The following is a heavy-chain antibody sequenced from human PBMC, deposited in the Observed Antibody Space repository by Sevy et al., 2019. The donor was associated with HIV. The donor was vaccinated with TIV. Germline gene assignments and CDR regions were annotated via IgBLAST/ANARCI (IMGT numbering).Heavy chain of an antibody. Sequence: SETLSLTCTVSGGSISGSYWSWIRQSAGKGLEWIGRIYPSGNTNYNPSLKSRVTMSVDTSKNHFSLKLTSVAAADTAAYYCAREDSSTWCFHFWGQGTLVTVSS. J-gene: IGHJ4*02. D-gene: IGHD6-13*01. CDR1: GGSISGSY. CDR3: AREDSSTWCFHF. CDR2: IYPSGNT. V-gene: IGHV4-4*07.